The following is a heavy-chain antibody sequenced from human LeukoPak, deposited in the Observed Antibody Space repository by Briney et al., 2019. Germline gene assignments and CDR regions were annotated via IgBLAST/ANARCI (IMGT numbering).Heavy chain of an antibody. J-gene: IGHJ1*01. Sequence: ASVTVSCKVSGYTLTELSMHWVRQAPGKGLEWMGGFYPEDGETIYAQKFQGRVTMTEDTSTDTAYMELSSLRSEDTAVYYCATDPSRAYSSSWYYFQHWGQGTLVTVSS. CDR2: FYPEDGET. CDR1: GYTLTELS. D-gene: IGHD6-13*01. V-gene: IGHV1-24*01. CDR3: ATDPSRAYSSSWYYFQH.